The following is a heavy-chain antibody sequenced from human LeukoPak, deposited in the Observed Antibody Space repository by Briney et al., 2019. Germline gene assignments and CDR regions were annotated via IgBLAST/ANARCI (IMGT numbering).Heavy chain of an antibody. CDR1: GGTFSSYA. V-gene: IGHV1-69*13. J-gene: IGHJ5*02. Sequence: SVKVSCKASGGTFSSYAISWVRQAPGQELEWMGGIIPIFGTANYAQKFQGRVTITADESTSTAYMELSSLRSEDTAVYYCARDRLVGATVGWFDPWGQGTLVTVSS. CDR2: IIPIFGTA. D-gene: IGHD1-26*01. CDR3: ARDRLVGATVGWFDP.